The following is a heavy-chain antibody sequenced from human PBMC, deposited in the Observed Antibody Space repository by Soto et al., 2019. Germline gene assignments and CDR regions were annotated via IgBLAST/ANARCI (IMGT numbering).Heavy chain of an antibody. CDR3: ARSPPCSLRYFDWLCPYFDY. D-gene: IGHD3-9*01. CDR2: INAGNGNT. Sequence: GASVKVSCKASGYTFTSYAMHWVRQAPGQRLEWMGWINAGNGNTKYSQKFQGRVTITRDTSASTAYMELSSLRSEDTAVYYCARSPPCSLRYFDWLCPYFDYWGQGTLVTVSS. V-gene: IGHV1-3*01. J-gene: IGHJ4*02. CDR1: GYTFTSYA.